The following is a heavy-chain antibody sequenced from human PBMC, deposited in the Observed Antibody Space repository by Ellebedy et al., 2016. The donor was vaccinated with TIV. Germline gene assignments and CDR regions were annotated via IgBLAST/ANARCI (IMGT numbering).Heavy chain of an antibody. CDR1: GFTVRASY. J-gene: IGHJ1*01. CDR3: ARTDCSGGSCYSFFQY. V-gene: IGHV3-53*01. CDR2: LYSGDRP. Sequence: PGGSLRLSCAASGFTVRASYMYWVRQAPGKGLEWVSLLYSGDRPYYAEPVKGRFIISRDDSKDTLYLQMNSLTPDDTAVYYCARTDCSGGSCYSFFQYWGQGTPVTVSS. D-gene: IGHD2-15*01.